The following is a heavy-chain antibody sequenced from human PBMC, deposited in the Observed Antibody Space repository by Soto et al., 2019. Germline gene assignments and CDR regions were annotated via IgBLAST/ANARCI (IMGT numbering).Heavy chain of an antibody. V-gene: IGHV5-10-1*01. CDR2: IDPRDSYI. D-gene: IGHD1-1*01. Sequence: PGESLEIACKGSGYKFPNYWLSWVRQTPGKGLGWMGRIDPRDSYIHCSPSLLGHVTISIDESISTAHLQWSSLKDSDTATYYCAIVTAETAYHYFDFWGQGTLVTVSS. CDR1: GYKFPNYW. J-gene: IGHJ4*02. CDR3: AIVTAETAYHYFDF.